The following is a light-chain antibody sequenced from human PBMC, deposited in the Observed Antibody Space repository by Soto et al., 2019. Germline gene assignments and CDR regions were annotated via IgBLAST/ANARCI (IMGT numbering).Light chain of an antibody. J-gene: IGKJ4*01. CDR1: QSVSSY. V-gene: IGKV3D-15*01. Sequence: EMVLTQSPGTLALSPGERATLSCRASQSVSSYLAWYQQKPGQAPRLLIYDASNRATGIPARFSGSGSGTEFNLTISSLQSEDFGVYYCQQYNNWPRATFGGGTKVDIK. CDR3: QQYNNWPRAT. CDR2: DAS.